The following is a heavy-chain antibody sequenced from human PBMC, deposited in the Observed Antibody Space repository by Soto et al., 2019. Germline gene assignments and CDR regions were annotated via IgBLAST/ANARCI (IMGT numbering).Heavy chain of an antibody. CDR3: AGDPDSQYNDSHASSYP. V-gene: IGHV1-8*02. CDR1: GYTFTSYD. Sequence: GASVKVSCKASGYTFTSYDINWVRQATGQGLEWMGWMNPNSGNTGYAQKFQGRVTMTRNTSISTAYMELSSLRSDDTAVYYCAGDPDSQYNDSHASSYPWGQGTLVTVSS. J-gene: IGHJ5*02. CDR2: MNPNSGNT. D-gene: IGHD3-16*01.